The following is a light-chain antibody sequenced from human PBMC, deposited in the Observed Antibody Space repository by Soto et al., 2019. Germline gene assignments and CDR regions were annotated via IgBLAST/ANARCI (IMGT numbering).Light chain of an antibody. CDR2: EVS. J-gene: IGLJ1*01. CDR3: SSYSRSSFYV. V-gene: IGLV2-14*01. Sequence: SVLPQPASVSGSPGQSITISCTGTSSDVGGYIYVSWYQQHPGKAPRLMIYEVSNRPSGVSNRFSGSKSGNTASLTIPGLQAEDEADYYCSSYSRSSFYVFGTGTKVTV. CDR1: SSDVGGYIY.